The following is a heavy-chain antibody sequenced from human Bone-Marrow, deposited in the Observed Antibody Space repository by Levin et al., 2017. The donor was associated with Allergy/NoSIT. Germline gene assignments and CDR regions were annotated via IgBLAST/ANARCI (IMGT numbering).Heavy chain of an antibody. CDR2: ISYRGDT. CDR3: ARIVIRGVEYFDF. J-gene: IGHJ4*02. D-gene: IGHD3-10*01. CDR1: RGSVISNDYN. Sequence: SETLSLTCAVSRGSVISNDYNWGWIRQPPGKGLEWIGSISYRGDTSYNSSVKSRIGLAIDTSKNQISLSLKSVTAADTAVYLCARIVIRGVEYFDFWGQGVLVTVSS. V-gene: IGHV4-30-4*08.